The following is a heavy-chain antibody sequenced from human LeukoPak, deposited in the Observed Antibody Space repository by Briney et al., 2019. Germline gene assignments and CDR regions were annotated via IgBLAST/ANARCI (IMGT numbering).Heavy chain of an antibody. J-gene: IGHJ4*02. V-gene: IGHV1-18*01. D-gene: IGHD2-15*01. Sequence: ASVKVFCKASGYTFTSYGISWVRQAPGQGLEWMGWISAYNGNTNYAQKLQGRVTMTTDTSTSTAYMELRSLRSDDTAVYYCARDCSGGSCYPYYFDYWGQGTLVTVSS. CDR2: ISAYNGNT. CDR1: GYTFTSYG. CDR3: ARDCSGGSCYPYYFDY.